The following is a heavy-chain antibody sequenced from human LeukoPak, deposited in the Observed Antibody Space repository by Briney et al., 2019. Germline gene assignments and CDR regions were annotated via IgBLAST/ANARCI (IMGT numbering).Heavy chain of an antibody. CDR1: GASIDSGRYY. V-gene: IGHV4-39*07. D-gene: IGHD4-11*01. CDR2: IHYSGTT. CDR3: ARGTPYNP. J-gene: IGHJ5*02. Sequence: SETLSLTCTVSGASIDSGRYYWGWIRQPPGKGLEWIGSIHYSGTTYYNPSLKSRVTISIDTSNNQFSLKLSSVTAADTAVYYCARGTPYNPWGQGTLVTVSS.